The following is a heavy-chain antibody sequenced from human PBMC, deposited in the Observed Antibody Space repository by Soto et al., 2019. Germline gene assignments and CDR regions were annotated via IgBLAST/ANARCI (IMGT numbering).Heavy chain of an antibody. Sequence: QVQLVQSGAEMKKPGASVKLSCKASGITYNTYAIHWVRQAPGQGPEWMGWINAGNGDTRYSQNFQGRVTLTRDTSASTVYMDLDSLKFEDTGVYYCARAISGYVTWGQGTLVTVSS. J-gene: IGHJ4*02. V-gene: IGHV1-3*01. CDR1: GITYNTYA. CDR3: ARAISGYVT. CDR2: INAGNGDT. D-gene: IGHD5-12*01.